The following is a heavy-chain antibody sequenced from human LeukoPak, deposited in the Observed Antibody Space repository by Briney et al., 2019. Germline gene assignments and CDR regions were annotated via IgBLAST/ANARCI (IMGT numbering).Heavy chain of an antibody. CDR3: ARAYYYGSGSEFDP. CDR2: IYTSGST. Sequence: RPSETLSLTCTVSGGSISNYYWSWIRQPAGKGLEWIGRIYTSGSTNYNPSLKSRVTMSVDTSKNQFSLKLSSVTAADTAVYYCARAYYYGSGSEFDPWGQGTLVTVSS. CDR1: GGSISNYY. J-gene: IGHJ5*02. V-gene: IGHV4-4*07. D-gene: IGHD3-10*01.